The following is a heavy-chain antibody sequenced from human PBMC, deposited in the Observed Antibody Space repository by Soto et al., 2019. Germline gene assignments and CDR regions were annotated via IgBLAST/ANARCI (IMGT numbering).Heavy chain of an antibody. CDR3: ARDRLGYKANGMDV. CDR2: IIPIFGTA. J-gene: IGHJ6*02. CDR1: GVTFSSYA. V-gene: IGHV1-69*13. Sequence: SVKVSCKASGVTFSSYAISWVRQAPGQGLEWMGGIIPIFGTANYAQTFQGRVTITADESTSTAYMELSSLRSEDTAVYYCARDRLGYKANGMDVWGQGTTVTVSS. D-gene: IGHD1-20*01.